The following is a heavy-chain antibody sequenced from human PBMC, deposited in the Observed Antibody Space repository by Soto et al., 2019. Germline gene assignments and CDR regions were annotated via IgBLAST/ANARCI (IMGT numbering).Heavy chain of an antibody. V-gene: IGHV1-3*04. J-gene: IGHJ5*02. Sequence: ASVKVSCKASGYTFASYALHWLRQAPGQRLEWMGWINTGKGITQYSQTFQDRITITRDPSATTAYMELGRLTSEDTAVYYCVREGALGGPNWFDPWGPGTLVTVSS. CDR2: INTGKGIT. CDR1: GYTFASYA. D-gene: IGHD3-16*01. CDR3: VREGALGGPNWFDP.